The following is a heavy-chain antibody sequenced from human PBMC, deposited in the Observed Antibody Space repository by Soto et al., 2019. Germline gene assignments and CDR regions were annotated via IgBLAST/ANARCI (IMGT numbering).Heavy chain of an antibody. D-gene: IGHD3-3*02. CDR1: GFNFSSYA. J-gene: IGHJ6*02. V-gene: IGHV3-23*01. Sequence: RRSCAASGFNFSSYAMSWVRQAPGKGLEWVSAISGSGGSTYYADSVKGRFTISRDNSKNTLYLQMNSLRAEDTAVYYCTKGSVFAARPNAGMDVWGQGTMVTV. CDR2: ISGSGGST. CDR3: TKGSVFAARPNAGMDV.